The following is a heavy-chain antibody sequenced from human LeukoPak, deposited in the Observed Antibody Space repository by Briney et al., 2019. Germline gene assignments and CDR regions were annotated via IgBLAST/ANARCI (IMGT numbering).Heavy chain of an antibody. V-gene: IGHV4-59*01. Sequence: SETLSLTCTVSGGSISSYYWSWIRQPPGKGLEWIGYIYYSGSTNYNPSLKSRVTISVDTSKNQFSLKLSSVTAADTAVYYCARGWLQAYFDYWGQGTLVTVPS. D-gene: IGHD5-24*01. CDR1: GGSISSYY. CDR2: IYYSGST. CDR3: ARGWLQAYFDY. J-gene: IGHJ4*02.